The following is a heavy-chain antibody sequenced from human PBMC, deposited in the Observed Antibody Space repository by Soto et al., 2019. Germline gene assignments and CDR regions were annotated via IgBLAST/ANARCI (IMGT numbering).Heavy chain of an antibody. V-gene: IGHV1-69*13. CDR2: IIPIFGTP. CDR1: GVTFSRQD. Sequence: ASVKVSYKASGVTFSRQDMGWVRQAPGQGLEWMGGIIPIFGTPQYAEKFQDRVTITADESTSTAYMELSSLTSEDTAVYYCATNEGRDGYSFDYWGQGTLVTVSS. CDR3: ATNEGRDGYSFDY. J-gene: IGHJ4*02. D-gene: IGHD5-12*01.